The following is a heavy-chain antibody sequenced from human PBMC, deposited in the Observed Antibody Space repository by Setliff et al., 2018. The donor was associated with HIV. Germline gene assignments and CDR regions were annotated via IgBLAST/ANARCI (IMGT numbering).Heavy chain of an antibody. Sequence: PGGSLRLSCAASGFTFTNAWMGWVRQAPGKGLEWVSGISGSGGSTYYADSVKGRFTISRDNSKNTLYLQMNSLRAEDTAVYYCAGESSIAVAEYFQHWGQGTLVTV. D-gene: IGHD6-19*01. CDR2: ISGSGGST. V-gene: IGHV3-23*01. CDR3: AGESSIAVAEYFQH. J-gene: IGHJ1*01. CDR1: GFTFTNAW.